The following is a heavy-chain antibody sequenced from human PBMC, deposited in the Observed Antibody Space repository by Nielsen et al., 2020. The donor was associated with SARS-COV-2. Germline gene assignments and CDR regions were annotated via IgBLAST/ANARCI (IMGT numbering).Heavy chain of an antibody. V-gene: IGHV1-18*01. J-gene: IGHJ5*02. CDR1: DNTFTS. Sequence: ASVKVSCKASDNTFTSITWVRQAPGQGLEWMGRISANNGNVKYAQNLQGRVTMTTDTSTSTVYMELKRLRSDDTAVYYCGRHDYGGNSPIEPW. D-gene: IGHD4-23*01. CDR3: GRHDYGGNSPIEP. CDR2: ISANNGNV.